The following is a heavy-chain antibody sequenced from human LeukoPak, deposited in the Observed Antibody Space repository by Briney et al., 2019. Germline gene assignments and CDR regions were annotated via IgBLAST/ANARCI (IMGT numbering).Heavy chain of an antibody. CDR3: ARESSSRRFVFDV. V-gene: IGHV3-30*15. Sequence: GGSLRLSCAASGFTFRGNLPHWVRQAPGKGLEWVAGSSSDGGEQYYADSVKGRFTFSRDNSKSTLVLQMSSLRPDDTAVYYCARESSSRRFVFDVWGQGTVVTVSS. J-gene: IGHJ3*01. D-gene: IGHD6-13*01. CDR1: GFTFRGNL. CDR2: SSSDGGEQ.